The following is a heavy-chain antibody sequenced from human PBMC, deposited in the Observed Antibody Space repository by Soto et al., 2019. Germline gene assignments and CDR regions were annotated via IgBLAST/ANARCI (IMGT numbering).Heavy chain of an antibody. J-gene: IGHJ3*02. CDR1: GGSISTYY. D-gene: IGHD1-26*01. Sequence: SETLSLTCTVSGGSISTYYWTWIRQPPGKGLECMGYIHYSGSANYKPSLKSRVTISVDTSKNQFSLKVTSVTAADTAVFYCARGAWGDAGAFDIWGRGTMVTVS. CDR3: ARGAWGDAGAFDI. CDR2: IHYSGSA. V-gene: IGHV4-59*01.